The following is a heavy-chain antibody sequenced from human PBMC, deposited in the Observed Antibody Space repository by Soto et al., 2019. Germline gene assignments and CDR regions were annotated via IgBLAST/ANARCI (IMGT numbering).Heavy chain of an antibody. CDR1: GYTFTSYG. CDR2: ISAYNGNT. V-gene: IGHV1-18*01. CDR3: ARASGSEWELPDY. Sequence: QVLLVQSGAEVKKPGASVKVSCRASGYTFTSYGIRWVRQAPGQGLEWMGWISAYNGNTNYAQKLQGRVTMTTDTSTGTAYIGLRSLRSDDTAVYYCARASGSEWELPDYGGQGTLVTVCS. J-gene: IGHJ4*02. D-gene: IGHD1-26*01.